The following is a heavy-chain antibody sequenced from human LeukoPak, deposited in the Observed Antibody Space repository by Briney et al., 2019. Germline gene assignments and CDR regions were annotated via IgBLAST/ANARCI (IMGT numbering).Heavy chain of an antibody. CDR3: AKCGNSGCHLIDY. V-gene: IGHV3-23*01. D-gene: IGHD5-12*01. CDR1: GFTFSNYA. CDR2: TSGSGGST. J-gene: IGHJ4*02. Sequence: PGGSLRLSCVVSGFTFSNYAMNWVRQAPGKGLEWVSGTSGSGGSTYYADSEKGRFTISRDNSKSTLYLQMDSLRAEDTAVYYCAKCGNSGCHLIDYWGQGTLVTVSS.